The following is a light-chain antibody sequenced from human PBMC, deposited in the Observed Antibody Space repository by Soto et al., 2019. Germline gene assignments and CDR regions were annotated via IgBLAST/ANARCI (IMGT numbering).Light chain of an antibody. J-gene: IGKJ5*01. CDR1: QSVSSY. V-gene: IGKV3-11*01. Sequence: EIVLTQSPATLSLSPGERATLSCRASQSVSSYLAWYQQKPGQAPRLLIYDASNRATGIPARFSGSGSGTDFTLTISSLEPEDSAVHYCQQRSNWPPITFGQGTRLEIK. CDR3: QQRSNWPPIT. CDR2: DAS.